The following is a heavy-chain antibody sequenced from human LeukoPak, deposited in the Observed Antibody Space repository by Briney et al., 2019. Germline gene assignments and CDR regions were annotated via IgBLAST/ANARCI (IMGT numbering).Heavy chain of an antibody. CDR3: TKINRGGVAGHMDY. Sequence: GGSLRLSCAASGVTFSSYAMTWVRQAPGKGPEWVSAISRGGGSTYYADSVKGRFTISRDNSKNTLYLQMNSLRAEDTALYYCTKINRGGVAGHMDYWGQGTLVTVSS. J-gene: IGHJ4*02. CDR1: GVTFSSYA. D-gene: IGHD6-19*01. V-gene: IGHV3-23*01. CDR2: ISRGGGST.